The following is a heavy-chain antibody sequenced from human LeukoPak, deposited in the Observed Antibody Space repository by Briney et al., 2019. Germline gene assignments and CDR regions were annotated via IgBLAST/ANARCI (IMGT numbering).Heavy chain of an antibody. CDR1: GFTLSGSS. CDR3: TRYFPDDRSGRYGDC. Sequence: QTGGSLRLSCAASGFTLSGSSIHWVRLASGKGLEWVGRVRSKANNYAAAYAASLKGRFTLSRDDSHNTAYLQMNSLKTEDTAVYYCTRYFPDDRSGRYGDCWGQGTLATVSS. J-gene: IGHJ4*02. V-gene: IGHV3-73*01. D-gene: IGHD6-19*01. CDR2: VRSKANNYAA.